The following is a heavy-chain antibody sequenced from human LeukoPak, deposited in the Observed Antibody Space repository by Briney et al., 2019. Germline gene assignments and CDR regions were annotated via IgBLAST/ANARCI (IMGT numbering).Heavy chain of an antibody. V-gene: IGHV1-8*01. CDR2: MNPNSGNT. CDR3: ARGGSSWYERVLDY. CDR1: GYTFTSYD. Sequence: GASVKVSCKASGYTFTSYDINWVRQATGQGLEWMGGMNPNSGNTGYAQKFQGRVIMTRNNSISTAYMELSSLRSEDTAVYYCARGGSSWYERVLDYWGQGTLVTVSS. D-gene: IGHD6-13*01. J-gene: IGHJ4*02.